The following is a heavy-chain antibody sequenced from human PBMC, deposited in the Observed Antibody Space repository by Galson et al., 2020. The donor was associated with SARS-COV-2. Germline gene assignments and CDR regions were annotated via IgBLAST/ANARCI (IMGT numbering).Heavy chain of an antibody. D-gene: IGHD3-9*01. CDR3: ARGGTYYDIWTGSNRGGFDY. J-gene: IGHJ4*02. V-gene: IGHV1-8*01. Sequence: ASVKVSCKASGYTFTSYDINWVRQATGQGLEWMGWMNPNSGNTGYAQKFQGRVTMTRNTSISTAYMELSSLRSEDTAVYYCARGGTYYDIWTGSNRGGFDYWGQGTLVTVSS. CDR1: GYTFTSYD. CDR2: MNPNSGNT.